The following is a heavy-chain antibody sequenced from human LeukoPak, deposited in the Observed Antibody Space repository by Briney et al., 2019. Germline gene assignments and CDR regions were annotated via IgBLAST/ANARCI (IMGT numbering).Heavy chain of an antibody. CDR1: DDSITIYY. Sequence: SETLSLTCTVSDDSITIYYWSWIRQPPGKGLEWIGYIYYSGSTNYNPSLKSRVTISVDTSKNQFSLKLSSVTAADTAVYYCARDAMAAPYYYMDVWGKGTTVTISS. CDR3: ARDAMAAPYYYMDV. CDR2: IYYSGST. J-gene: IGHJ6*03. D-gene: IGHD6-6*01. V-gene: IGHV4-59*01.